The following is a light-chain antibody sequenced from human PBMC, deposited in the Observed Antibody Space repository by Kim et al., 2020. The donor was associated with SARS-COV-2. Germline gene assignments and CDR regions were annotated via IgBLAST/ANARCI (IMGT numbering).Light chain of an antibody. CDR3: CSYAGTNNVL. J-gene: IGLJ2*01. V-gene: IGLV2-8*01. CDR1: TSDIGAYNY. CDR2: EVS. Sequence: GQSVTISCTGTTSDIGAYNYVSGYQQHPGNAPKVMIYEVSKRPSGVPESCSSSKSGNTASLTVCGLQADDEADYYCCSYAGTNNVLFGGGTQLTVL.